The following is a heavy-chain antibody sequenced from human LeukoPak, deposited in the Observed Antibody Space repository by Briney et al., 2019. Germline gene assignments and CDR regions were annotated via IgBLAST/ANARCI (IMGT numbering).Heavy chain of an antibody. J-gene: IGHJ4*02. CDR2: IDPTDSYT. CDR1: GYSFTTYW. CDR3: ATGGSGSYSVYFDY. V-gene: IGHV5-10-1*01. Sequence: HGESLKISCQGSGYSFTTYWISWVRQMPGKGLEWMGRIDPTDSYTNYSPSFQGHVTISVDKSISTAYLQWSSLKASDTAMYYCATGGSGSYSVYFDYWGQGTLVTVSS. D-gene: IGHD3-10*01.